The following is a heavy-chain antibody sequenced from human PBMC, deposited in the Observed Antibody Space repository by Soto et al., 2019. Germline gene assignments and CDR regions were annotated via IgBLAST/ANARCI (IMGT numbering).Heavy chain of an antibody. CDR1: GYTFTSYG. CDR3: ARSGGYGYADPYFDY. V-gene: IGHV1-18*01. D-gene: IGHD5-18*01. Sequence: ASVKVSCKASGYTFTSYGISWVRQAPGQGLEWMGWISAYNGNTNYAQKLQGRVTMTTDTSTSTAYMELRSLRSDDTAVYYCARSGGYGYADPYFDYWGQGTLVTVSS. CDR2: ISAYNGNT. J-gene: IGHJ4*02.